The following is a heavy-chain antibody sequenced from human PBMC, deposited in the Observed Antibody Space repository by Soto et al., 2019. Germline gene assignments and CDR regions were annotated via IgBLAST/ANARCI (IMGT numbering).Heavy chain of an antibody. CDR1: GGSFSGYY. CDR2: INHSGST. CDR3: ARSRVGRFLEWPRLYFDP. Sequence: PSETLSLTCAVYGGSFSGYYWSWIRQPPGKGLEWIGEINHSGSTNYNPSLKSRVTISVDTSKNQFSLKLSSVTAADTAVYYCARSRVGRFLEWPRLYFDPWGQGTLVTVSS. V-gene: IGHV4-34*01. J-gene: IGHJ5*02. D-gene: IGHD3-3*01.